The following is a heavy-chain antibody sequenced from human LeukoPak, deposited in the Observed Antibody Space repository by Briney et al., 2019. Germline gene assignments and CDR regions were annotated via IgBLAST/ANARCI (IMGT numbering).Heavy chain of an antibody. D-gene: IGHD5-24*01. CDR1: RFTFSSYA. CDR2: ISSNGGST. CDR3: ARRDGYNDY. Sequence: GGSLRLSCAASRFTFSSYAMHWVRQAPGKGLEYVSAISSNGGSTYYANSVRGRFTISRDNSKSTLYLQMGSLRAEDMAVYYCARRDGYNDYWGQGTLVTVSS. J-gene: IGHJ4*02. V-gene: IGHV3-64*01.